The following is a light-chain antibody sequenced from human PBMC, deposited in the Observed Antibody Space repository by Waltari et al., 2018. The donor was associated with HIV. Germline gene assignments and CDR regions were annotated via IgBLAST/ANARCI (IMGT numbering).Light chain of an antibody. CDR2: AAS. J-gene: IGKJ1*01. V-gene: IGKV1-27*01. Sequence: DIQMTQSPSSLSASVGDRVTITCRASQGISNYLAWDQQKPGKVPKLLIYAASTLQSGVPSRFSGSGSGTDFTFTISSLQPEDVATYYCQKYKSALRTFGQGTKVEIK. CDR1: QGISNY. CDR3: QKYKSALRT.